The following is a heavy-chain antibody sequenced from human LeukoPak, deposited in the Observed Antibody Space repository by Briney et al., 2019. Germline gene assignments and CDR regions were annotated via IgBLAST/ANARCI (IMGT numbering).Heavy chain of an antibody. D-gene: IGHD3-3*01. J-gene: IGHJ4*02. CDR3: ARHAYDFWSGYYTYYFDY. Sequence: SETLSLTCTVSGGSISSSSYYWGWIRQPPGQGLEWIGSIYYSGSTYYNPSLKSRVTISVDTSKNQFSLKLSSVTAADTAVYYCARHAYDFWSGYYTYYFDYWGQGTLVTVSS. CDR2: IYYSGST. V-gene: IGHV4-39*01. CDR1: GGSISSSSYY.